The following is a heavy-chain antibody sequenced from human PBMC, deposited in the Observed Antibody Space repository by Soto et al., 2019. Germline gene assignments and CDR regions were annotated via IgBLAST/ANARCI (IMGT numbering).Heavy chain of an antibody. J-gene: IGHJ3*02. D-gene: IGHD7-27*01. V-gene: IGHV4-4*07. Sequence: SETLSLTCTVSGGSLTSYSWNWIRQPVGKGLEWIGRIDTSGKTNYIPSLKSRLTMSIDRFKNQFSLNLKFVTAADTAVYFCAKDESGAADIWGQGTMVTVSS. CDR1: GGSLTSYS. CDR2: IDTSGKT. CDR3: AKDESGAADI.